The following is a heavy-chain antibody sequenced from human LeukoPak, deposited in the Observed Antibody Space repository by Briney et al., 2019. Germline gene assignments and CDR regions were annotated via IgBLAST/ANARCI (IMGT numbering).Heavy chain of an antibody. V-gene: IGHV4-34*01. Sequence: SETLSLTCAVYGGSFSGYYWSWIRQPPGKGLEWIGEINHSGSTNYNPSLKSRVTISVDTSKNQFTLKLSSVTAADTAVYYCASEDYFDYWGQGTLVTVSS. CDR2: INHSGST. CDR1: GGSFSGYY. J-gene: IGHJ4*02. CDR3: ASEDYFDY.